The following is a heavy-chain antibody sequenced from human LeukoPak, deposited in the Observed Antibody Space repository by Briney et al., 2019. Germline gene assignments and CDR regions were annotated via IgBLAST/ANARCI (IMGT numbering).Heavy chain of an antibody. V-gene: IGHV3-23*01. D-gene: IGHD6-19*01. Sequence: GSLPLSCAVSGFPLRTYAMTWVRQAPGKGLEWVSSISASGGSTYYADSVKGRFPISRDNSKNTLYLQMSSLRAEDTALYYCAKSWLVQDWFDPWGQGTLVTVAS. J-gene: IGHJ5*02. CDR2: ISASGGST. CDR1: GFPLRTYA. CDR3: AKSWLVQDWFDP.